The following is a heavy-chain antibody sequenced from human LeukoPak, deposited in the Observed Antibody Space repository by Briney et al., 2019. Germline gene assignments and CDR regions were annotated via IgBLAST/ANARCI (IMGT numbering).Heavy chain of an antibody. Sequence: GGSLRLSCAASGFSVSLNYMSWVRQAPGKGLEWVSILYSGSDTYYADSVKGRFTISRDSSKNMLFLHMNSLRAEDTAVYYCARVGDHLHWYLELWGRGTLVTVSS. D-gene: IGHD3-3*02. CDR1: GFSVSLNY. J-gene: IGHJ2*01. CDR2: LYSGSDT. CDR3: ARVGDHLHWYLEL. V-gene: IGHV3-53*01.